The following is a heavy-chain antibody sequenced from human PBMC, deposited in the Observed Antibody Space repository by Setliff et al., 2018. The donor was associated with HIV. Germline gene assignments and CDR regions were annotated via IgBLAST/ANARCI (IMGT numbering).Heavy chain of an antibody. J-gene: IGHJ4*02. CDR1: GESMSGYF. CDR3: ARIIQANSSPSDF. V-gene: IGHV4-34*01. Sequence: SETLSLTCAFYGESMSGYFWTWIRQSPGTGLEWLGEIAHSGGTNYKSSLKSRLTISVDPSRNQFSLRLTSVTVADTAVYYCARIIQANSSPSDFWGQGILVTVSS. CDR2: IAHSGGT. D-gene: IGHD2-21*01.